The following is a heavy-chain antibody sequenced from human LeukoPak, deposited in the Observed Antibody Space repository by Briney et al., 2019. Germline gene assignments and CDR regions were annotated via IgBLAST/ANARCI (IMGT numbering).Heavy chain of an antibody. D-gene: IGHD3-22*01. CDR2: RSYDGSNK. V-gene: IGHV3-30*18. CDR1: GFTFSSYG. J-gene: IGHJ5*02. Sequence: SRRLSCAASGFTFSSYGMHWVRQAPGKGLEWVAGRSYDGSNKYYAHSVKGRFTISRDNSKNTLYLQMNSLRAEDTAVYYCAKTPTPIVVVIPPEFDPWGQGTLVTVSS. CDR3: AKTPTPIVVVIPPEFDP.